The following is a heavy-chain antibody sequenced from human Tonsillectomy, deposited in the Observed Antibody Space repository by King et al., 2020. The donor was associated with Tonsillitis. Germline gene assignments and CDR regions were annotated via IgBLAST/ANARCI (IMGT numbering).Heavy chain of an antibody. V-gene: IGHV1-69*04. D-gene: IGHD1-26*01. CDR1: GGTFTRYA. J-gene: IGHJ4*02. Sequence: QVQLVQSGAEVKKPGSSVKVSCKASGGTFTRYAISWVRQAPGQGLEWMGRIIVILGIANYAQKFQGRVTITADKSTSTVYMELTGLRSEDTAVYYCAREERWELVPSSYWGQGTLVTVSS. CDR2: IIVILGIA. CDR3: AREERWELVPSSY.